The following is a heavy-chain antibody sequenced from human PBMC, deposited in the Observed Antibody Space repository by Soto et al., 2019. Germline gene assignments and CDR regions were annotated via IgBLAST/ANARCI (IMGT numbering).Heavy chain of an antibody. CDR1: GGSFSGYY. J-gene: IGHJ6*03. CDR3: ARGDGDYNYYYYYMDV. CDR2: INHSGST. D-gene: IGHD4-17*01. Sequence: SETLSLTCAVYGGSFSGYYWSWIRQPPGKGLEWIGEINHSGSTNYNPSLKSRVTISVDTSKNQFSLKLSSVTAADTAVYYCARGDGDYNYYYYYMDVWGKGTTVTVSS. V-gene: IGHV4-34*01.